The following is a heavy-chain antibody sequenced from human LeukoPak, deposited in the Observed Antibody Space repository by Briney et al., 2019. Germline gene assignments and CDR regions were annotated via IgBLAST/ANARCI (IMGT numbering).Heavy chain of an antibody. CDR1: GFTFSSYA. V-gene: IGHV3-23*01. CDR2: ISGSGGST. Sequence: GGSLRLSCAASGFTFSSYAMSWVRQAPGKGLEWVSAISGSGGSTYYADSVKGRFTISRDNSKNTLYLQMNSPRAEDTAVYYCAKDLAFWSGYYIRYFQHWGQGTLVTVSS. D-gene: IGHD3-3*01. J-gene: IGHJ1*01. CDR3: AKDLAFWSGYYIRYFQH.